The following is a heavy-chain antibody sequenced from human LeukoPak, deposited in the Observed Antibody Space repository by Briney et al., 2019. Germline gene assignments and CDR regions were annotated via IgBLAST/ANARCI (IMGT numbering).Heavy chain of an antibody. J-gene: IGHJ6*02. Sequence: ASVKVSCKASGYTFTGYDINWVRQATGQGPEWMGWMNPDSGNTGYAQKFQHRVTITRDTSISTAYMELRSLRSEDTAVYYCARFMTTVVTSYYYYGMDVWGQGTTVTVSS. D-gene: IGHD4-23*01. CDR1: GYTFTGYD. CDR2: MNPDSGNT. V-gene: IGHV1-8*01. CDR3: ARFMTTVVTSYYYYGMDV.